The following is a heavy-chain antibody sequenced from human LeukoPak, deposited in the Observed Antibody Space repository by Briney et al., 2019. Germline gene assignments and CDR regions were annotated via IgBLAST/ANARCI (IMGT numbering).Heavy chain of an antibody. CDR3: AMCLSGYYLGFDY. Sequence: ASVKVSCKASGYTFTIYDINWVRQATGQGLEWMGWMNPNSGNTGYAQRFQGRVTFTRNTSISTAYMELSSLRSDDTAVYYCAMCLSGYYLGFDYWGQGTLVTVSS. CDR1: GYTFTIYD. D-gene: IGHD3-3*01. CDR2: MNPNSGNT. J-gene: IGHJ4*02. V-gene: IGHV1-8*03.